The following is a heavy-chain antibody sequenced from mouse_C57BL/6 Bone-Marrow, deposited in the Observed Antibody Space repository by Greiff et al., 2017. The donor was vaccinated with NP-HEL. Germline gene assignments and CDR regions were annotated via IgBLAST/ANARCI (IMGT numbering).Heavy chain of an antibody. D-gene: IGHD2-1*01. CDR2: IDPSDSYT. CDR3: ARWGYYGNFDY. Sequence: QVQLQQPGAELVMPGASVKLSCKASGYTFTSYWMHWVKQRPGQGLEWIGEIDPSDSYTNYNQKFKGKSTLTVDKFSSTAYMQLSSLTSEDSAVYYCARWGYYGNFDYWGQGTTLTVSS. J-gene: IGHJ2*01. CDR1: GYTFTSYW. V-gene: IGHV1-69*01.